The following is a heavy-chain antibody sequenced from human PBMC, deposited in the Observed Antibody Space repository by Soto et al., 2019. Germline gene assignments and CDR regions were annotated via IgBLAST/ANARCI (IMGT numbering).Heavy chain of an antibody. CDR1: GGSISSGDYY. D-gene: IGHD5-18*01. J-gene: IGHJ5*02. Sequence: PSETLSLTCTFSGGSISSGDYYLSWIRQPPGKGLEWIGYIYYSGSTYYNPSLKSRVTISVDTSKNQFSLKLSSVTAADTAVYYCAVDTAMVGLNWFDPWGQGTLVTVSS. V-gene: IGHV4-30-4*01. CDR2: IYYSGST. CDR3: AVDTAMVGLNWFDP.